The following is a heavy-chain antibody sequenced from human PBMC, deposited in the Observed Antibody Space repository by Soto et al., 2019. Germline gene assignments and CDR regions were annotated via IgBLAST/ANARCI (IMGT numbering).Heavy chain of an antibody. CDR1: GGTFSSYA. D-gene: IGHD3-10*01. J-gene: IGHJ4*02. Sequence: GASVKVSCKASGGTFSSYAISWVRQAPGQGLEWMGGIIPIFGTANYAQKFQGRVTITADESTSTAYMELSSLRSEDTAVYYCASSRGSKVTRNDYWGQGTLVTVSS. CDR2: IIPIFGTA. V-gene: IGHV1-69*13. CDR3: ASSRGSKVTRNDY.